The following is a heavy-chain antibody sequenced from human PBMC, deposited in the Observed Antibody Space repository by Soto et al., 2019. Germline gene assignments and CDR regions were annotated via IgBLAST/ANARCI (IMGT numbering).Heavy chain of an antibody. CDR1: GYTFTGYY. Sequence: ASVKVSCKASGYTFTGYYMHCVRQAPGQGLEWMGWINPNSGGTNYAQKFQGRVTMTRDTSISTAYMELSRLRSDDTAVYYCARASGTTRVRFWFDPWGQGTLVTVSS. D-gene: IGHD1-7*01. J-gene: IGHJ5*02. CDR2: INPNSGGT. V-gene: IGHV1-2*02. CDR3: ARASGTTRVRFWFDP.